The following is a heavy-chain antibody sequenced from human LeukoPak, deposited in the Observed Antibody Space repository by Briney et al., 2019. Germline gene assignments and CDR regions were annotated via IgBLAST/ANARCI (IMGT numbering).Heavy chain of an antibody. V-gene: IGHV3-13*01. CDR2: IGTAGDT. CDR3: AKDFRIGYSAHFDY. D-gene: IGHD2-21*01. Sequence: GGSLRLSCAASGFTFSSYDMHWVRQATGKGLEWVSAIGTAGDTYYPGSVKGRFTISRENAKNSLYLQMNSLRAEDTAVYYCAKDFRIGYSAHFDYWGQGALVTVSS. J-gene: IGHJ4*02. CDR1: GFTFSSYD.